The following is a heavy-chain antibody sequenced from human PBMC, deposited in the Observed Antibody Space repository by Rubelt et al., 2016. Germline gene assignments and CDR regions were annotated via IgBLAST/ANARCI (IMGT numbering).Heavy chain of an antibody. V-gene: IGHV3-13*01. J-gene: IGHJ4*02. CDR3: ARGYSSDQSNDPLDY. CDR1: GFSFSSYD. CDR2: IGTAGDT. D-gene: IGHD5-18*01. Sequence: EVQLVESGRGLVQPGGSLRLSCAASGFSFSSYDMHWVRQATGKGLEWVSAIGTAGDTYYQDSVKVRITVSRDNAKNTLYRQMNSLSAEDMAVYYCARGYSSDQSNDPLDYWGQGTLVTVSS.